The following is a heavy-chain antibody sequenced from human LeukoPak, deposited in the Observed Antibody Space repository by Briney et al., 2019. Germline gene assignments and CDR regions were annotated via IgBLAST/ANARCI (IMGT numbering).Heavy chain of an antibody. V-gene: IGHV1-69*05. D-gene: IGHD6-19*01. Sequence: GASVKVSCKASGGTFSSYAISWVRQAPGQGLEWMGGIIPIFGTANYAQKFQGRVTITTDESTGTAYMELSSLGSEDTAVYYCARRGIRFDSSGWYDYWGQGTLVTVSS. CDR3: ARRGIRFDSSGWYDY. J-gene: IGHJ4*02. CDR2: IIPIFGTA. CDR1: GGTFSSYA.